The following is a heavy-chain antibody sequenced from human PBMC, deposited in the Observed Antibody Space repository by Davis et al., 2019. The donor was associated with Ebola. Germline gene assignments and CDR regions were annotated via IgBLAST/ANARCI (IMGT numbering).Heavy chain of an antibody. V-gene: IGHV3-30*04. Sequence: GESLKISCAASGFTFSSYAMSWVRQAPGKGLEWVAVISYDGSNKYYADSVKGRFTISRDNAKNSLYLQMSTLRAEDTAVYYCARHVNGDFWYFDLWGRGTRITVSS. CDR3: ARHVNGDFWYFDL. CDR1: GFTFSSYA. D-gene: IGHD4-17*01. CDR2: ISYDGSNK. J-gene: IGHJ2*01.